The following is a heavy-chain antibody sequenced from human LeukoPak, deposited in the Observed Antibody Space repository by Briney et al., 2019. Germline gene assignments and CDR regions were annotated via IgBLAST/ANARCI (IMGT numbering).Heavy chain of an antibody. J-gene: IGHJ6*03. CDR2: ISGSGGST. CDR1: GFTFSSYA. CDR3: AKDATTSGYHYYMDV. D-gene: IGHD4-17*01. V-gene: IGHV3-23*01. Sequence: GGSLRLSCAASGFTFSSYAMSWVSQAPGKGLEWVSVISGSGGSTYYADSVKGRFTISRDNSKNTLYLQMNSLRADDTAVYYCAKDATTSGYHYYMDVWGKGTTVTVSS.